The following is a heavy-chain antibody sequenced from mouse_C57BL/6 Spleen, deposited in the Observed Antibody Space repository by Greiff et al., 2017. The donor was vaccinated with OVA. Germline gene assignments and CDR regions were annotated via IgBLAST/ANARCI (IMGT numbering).Heavy chain of an antibody. CDR1: GYAFSSYW. V-gene: IGHV1-80*01. CDR2: IYPGDGDT. J-gene: IGHJ3*01. D-gene: IGHD1-1*01. Sequence: VKLQESGAELVKPGASVKISCKASGYAFSSYWMNWVKQRPGKGLEWIGQIYPGDGDTNYNGKFKGKATLTADKSSSTAYMQLSSLTSEDSAVYFCAMGYYGSRPFAYWGQGTLVTVSA. CDR3: AMGYYGSRPFAY.